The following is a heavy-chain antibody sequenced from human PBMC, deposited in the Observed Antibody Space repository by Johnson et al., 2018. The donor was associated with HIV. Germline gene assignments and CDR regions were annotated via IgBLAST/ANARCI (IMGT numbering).Heavy chain of an antibody. CDR2: ISHDGINK. CDR3: SKVVAAYYNFWSGDHPDAFDI. J-gene: IGHJ3*02. Sequence: VQLVESGGGVVQPGRSLSLSCVASEFTFSDYAMHWVRQAPGRGLESMALISHDGINKYYADSVKGRFTISRDNSKNTLYLQMNSLTAEDTAVYYCSKVVAAYYNFWSGDHPDAFDIWGQGTVVTVSS. CDR1: EFTFSDYA. V-gene: IGHV3-30-3*01. D-gene: IGHD3-3*01.